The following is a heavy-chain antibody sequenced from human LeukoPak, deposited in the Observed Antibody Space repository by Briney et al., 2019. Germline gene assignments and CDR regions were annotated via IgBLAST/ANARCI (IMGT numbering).Heavy chain of an antibody. Sequence: SETLSLTCTVSGGSFSSYSWSWIRQPPGKGLEGIGDIYYSGTTNYKPSLKSRVTISVDTTKNQFSLKLSSVTAADTDVYYCARHGGETIVATVLHAFDIWGQGTMVTVSS. V-gene: IGHV4-59*08. CDR2: IYYSGTT. CDR3: ARHGGETIVATVLHAFDI. J-gene: IGHJ3*02. CDR1: GGSFSSYS. D-gene: IGHD5-12*01.